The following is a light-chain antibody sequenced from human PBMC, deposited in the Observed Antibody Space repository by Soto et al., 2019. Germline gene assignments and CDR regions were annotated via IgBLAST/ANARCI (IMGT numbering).Light chain of an antibody. V-gene: IGKV1-5*01. CDR1: QSISSW. CDR3: QQYINWPLT. Sequence: DIQMTQSPSTLSASVGDRVTITCRASQSISSWLAWYQQKPGKAPKLLIYDASSLESGVPSRFSGSGSGTEFTLTITSLQPDDFATYYCQQYINWPLTFGGGTKVDIK. J-gene: IGKJ4*01. CDR2: DAS.